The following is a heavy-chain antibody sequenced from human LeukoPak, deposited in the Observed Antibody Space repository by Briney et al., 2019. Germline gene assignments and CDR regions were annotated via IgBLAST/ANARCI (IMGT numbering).Heavy chain of an antibody. CDR1: GYTFTSYY. CDR3: ARHHYSSGRYGWFDP. V-gene: IGHV1-46*01. Sequence: ASVKVSCKASGYTFTSYYMHWVRQAPGQGLEWMGIINPSGGSTSYAQKFQGRVTITADESTSTAYMELSSLRSEDTAVYYCARHHYSSGRYGWFDPWGQGTLVTVSS. J-gene: IGHJ5*02. D-gene: IGHD6-19*01. CDR2: INPSGGST.